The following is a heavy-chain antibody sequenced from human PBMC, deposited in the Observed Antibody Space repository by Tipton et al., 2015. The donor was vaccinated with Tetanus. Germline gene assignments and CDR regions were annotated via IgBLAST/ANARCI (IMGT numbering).Heavy chain of an antibody. CDR1: GFTFSTYW. J-gene: IGHJ4*02. V-gene: IGHV3-7*01. D-gene: IGHD2/OR15-2a*01. CDR2: IKEDGSEM. Sequence: SLRLSCEASGFTFSTYWMHWVRQAPGKGLEWVANIKEDGSEMYYADSVKGRFTISRDNARNSLSVHMNSLTAEDTAVYYCARLRVYCSTACYSREDYWGQGTLVTVSS. CDR3: ARLRVYCSTACYSREDY.